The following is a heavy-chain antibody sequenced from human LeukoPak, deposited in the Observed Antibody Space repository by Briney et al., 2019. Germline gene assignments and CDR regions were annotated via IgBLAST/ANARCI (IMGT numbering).Heavy chain of an antibody. CDR1: GGSFSGFS. J-gene: IGHJ5*02. D-gene: IGHD3-10*01. CDR2: INHSGNT. Sequence: SETLSLTCAVYGGSFSGFSWNWVRQPPGKGLEWIGEINHSGNTNYNPSLKSRVTTSVDTSNNQFSLRLTSVTAADTAVYYCARVGNYYGSGSYYGKPENWFDPWGQGTLVTVSS. CDR3: ARVGNYYGSGSYYGKPENWFDP. V-gene: IGHV4-34*01.